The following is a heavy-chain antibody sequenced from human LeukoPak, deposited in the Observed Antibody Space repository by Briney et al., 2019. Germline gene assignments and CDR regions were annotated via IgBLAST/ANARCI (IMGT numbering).Heavy chain of an antibody. J-gene: IGHJ3*02. Sequence: SETLSLTCTVSGYSISSGYYWGWIRQPPGKGLEWIGSIYHSGSTYYNPSLKSRVTISVDTSKNQFSLKLSSVTAADTAVYYCARDGGIWNYDSSVDAFDIWGQGTIVTVSS. D-gene: IGHD3-22*01. CDR2: IYHSGST. V-gene: IGHV4-38-2*02. CDR1: GYSISSGYY. CDR3: ARDGGIWNYDSSVDAFDI.